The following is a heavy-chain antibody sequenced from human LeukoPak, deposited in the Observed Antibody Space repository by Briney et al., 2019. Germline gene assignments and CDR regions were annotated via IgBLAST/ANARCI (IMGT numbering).Heavy chain of an antibody. J-gene: IGHJ4*02. V-gene: IGHV3-23*01. CDR2: MTSSGGNT. Sequence: GGSLSLSCEASGFTFSSYAMSWVRQAPGKGLEWVSVMTSSGGNTYYADSVKGRFTISRDNSKNTLYLQMNSLRAEDTALYYCASYDSSGYYLYRYFTYWGQGTLVTVSS. CDR3: ASYDSSGYYLYRYFTY. D-gene: IGHD3-22*01. CDR1: GFTFSSYA.